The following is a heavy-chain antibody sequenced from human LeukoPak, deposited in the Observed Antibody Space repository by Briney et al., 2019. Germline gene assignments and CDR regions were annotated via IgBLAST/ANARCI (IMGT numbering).Heavy chain of an antibody. V-gene: IGHV3-64*02. D-gene: IGHD1-14*01. J-gene: IGHJ4*02. CDR2: INYKGGTT. CDR3: ARVGPETAFDY. Sequence: GGSLRLSCAASGFTLSSFSMHWVRQSPGRGLEYVSAINYKGGTTYYADSVKGRCTISRDNSKNTLYLQMASLRGEDMAVYYCARVGPETAFDYWGQGTLVTVSS. CDR1: GFTLSSFS.